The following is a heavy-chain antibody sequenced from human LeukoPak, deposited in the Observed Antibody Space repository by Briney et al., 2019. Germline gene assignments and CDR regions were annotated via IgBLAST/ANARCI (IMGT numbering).Heavy chain of an antibody. V-gene: IGHV1-46*01. CDR1: GYTFTSYY. CDR2: INPSGGST. CDR3: ARGEMTGYYGPCMDV. Sequence: APVKVSCKASGYTFTSYYMHWVRQAPGQGLEWMGIINPSGGSTSYAQKFQGRVTMTRDTSTSTVYMELSSLRSEDTAVYYCARGEMTGYYGPCMDVWGQGTTVTVSS. D-gene: IGHD3-9*01. J-gene: IGHJ6*02.